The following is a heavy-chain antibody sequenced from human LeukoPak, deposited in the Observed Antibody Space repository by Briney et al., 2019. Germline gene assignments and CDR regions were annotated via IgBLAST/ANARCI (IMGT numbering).Heavy chain of an antibody. CDR1: GGSISSNY. CDR2: IYSSGNT. Sequence: SQTLSLNCTVSGGSISSNYWSWIRQPAGKGLAYTGRIYSSGNTNYNPSLKSRVTMSVDTSKNQFSLLLHSVTAADTAVYYCARVWLSSGSYWYFDFWGRGTLVIVSS. CDR3: ARVWLSSGSYWYFDF. J-gene: IGHJ2*01. D-gene: IGHD3-22*01. V-gene: IGHV4-4*07.